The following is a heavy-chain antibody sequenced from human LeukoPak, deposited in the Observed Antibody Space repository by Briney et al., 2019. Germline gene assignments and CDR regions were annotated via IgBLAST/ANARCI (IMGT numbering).Heavy chain of an antibody. Sequence: ASVKVSGKASGYTFTGYDINWVRQATGQGLEWMGWMNPNSGNTGYAQKFQGRVTMTRNTSISTAYMELSSLRSEDTAVYYCARGRTVTIFGVVIISNYYYYYMDVWGKGTTVTVSS. CDR2: MNPNSGNT. CDR1: GYTFTGYD. V-gene: IGHV1-8*01. J-gene: IGHJ6*03. D-gene: IGHD3-3*01. CDR3: ARGRTVTIFGVVIISNYYYYYMDV.